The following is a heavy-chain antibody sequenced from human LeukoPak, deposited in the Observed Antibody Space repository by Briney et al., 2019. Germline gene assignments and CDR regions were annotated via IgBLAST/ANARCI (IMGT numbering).Heavy chain of an antibody. CDR3: ARGGIVGIPTSIPADY. CDR2: INSDGSNT. V-gene: IGHV3-74*01. D-gene: IGHD2-2*01. CDR1: GFTFSSYW. J-gene: IGHJ4*02. Sequence: GGSLRLSCAASGFTFSSYWMHWVRQAPGKGLVWVSRINSDGSNTSYADSVKGRFTISRNNAKNTLYLQMNSLGVEDTALYYCARGGIVGIPTSIPADYWGQGTLVTVSS.